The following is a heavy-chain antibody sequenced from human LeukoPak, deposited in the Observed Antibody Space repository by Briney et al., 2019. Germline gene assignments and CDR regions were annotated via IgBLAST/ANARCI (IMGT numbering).Heavy chain of an antibody. CDR2: IRNGGSNK. CDR1: GFTFSSYG. Sequence: GGSLRLSCAASGFTFSSYGMHWVRQAPGKGLEWVAFIRNGGSNKYYADSVKGRFTISRDNSKNTLYLQMNSLRAEDTAVYYCAKDRGDRRYYYDSSGYSLDYWGEGTLVTVSS. V-gene: IGHV3-30*02. J-gene: IGHJ4*02. D-gene: IGHD3-22*01. CDR3: AKDRGDRRYYYDSSGYSLDY.